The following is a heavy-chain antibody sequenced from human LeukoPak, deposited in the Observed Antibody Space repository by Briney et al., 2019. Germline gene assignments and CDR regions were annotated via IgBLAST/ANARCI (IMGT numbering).Heavy chain of an antibody. CDR2: INPNSGGT. Sequence: GASVKVSCKASGYTFTGYYMHWVRQAPGQGLEWMGWINPNSGGTNYAQKFQGRVTITADESTSTAYMELSSLRSEDTAVYYCASGRDGYNSYYFDYWGQGTLVTVSS. J-gene: IGHJ4*02. V-gene: IGHV1-2*02. CDR3: ASGRDGYNSYYFDY. D-gene: IGHD5-24*01. CDR1: GYTFTGYY.